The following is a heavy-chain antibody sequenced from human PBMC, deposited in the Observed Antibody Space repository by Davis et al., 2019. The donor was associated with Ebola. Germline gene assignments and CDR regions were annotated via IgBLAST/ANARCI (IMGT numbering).Heavy chain of an antibody. Sequence: SLRLSCAASGFTFDDYAMHWVRQAPGKGLEWVSGISWNSGSIGYADSVKGRFTISRDNAKNSLYLQMNSLRSDDTAVYYCARDVRGITGPSEYWGQGTLVTVSS. V-gene: IGHV3-9*01. CDR3: ARDVRGITGPSEY. CDR1: GFTFDDYA. CDR2: ISWNSGSI. J-gene: IGHJ4*02. D-gene: IGHD1-1*01.